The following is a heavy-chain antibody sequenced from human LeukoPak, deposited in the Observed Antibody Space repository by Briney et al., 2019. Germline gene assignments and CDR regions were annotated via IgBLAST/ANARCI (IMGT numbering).Heavy chain of an antibody. J-gene: IGHJ6*04. CDR1: GYSSTSYW. D-gene: IGHD3-10*01. V-gene: IGHV5-51*01. CDR3: ARTNYYYGSGSYYNDYGMDV. CDR2: IYPGDSDT. Sequence: GESLKISCKGSGYSSTSYWIGWVRQMPGKGLEWMGIIYPGDSDTRYSPSFQGQVTISADKSISTAYLQWSSLKASDTAMYYCARTNYYYGSGSYYNDYGMDVWGKGTTVTVSS.